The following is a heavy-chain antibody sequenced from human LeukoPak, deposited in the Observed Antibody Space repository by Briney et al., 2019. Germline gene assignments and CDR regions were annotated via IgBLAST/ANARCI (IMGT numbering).Heavy chain of an antibody. Sequence: GGSLRLSCAASGFIFSRYGIDWVRQGPGKGLEWVSFIWNDGSNKYSADSVKGRFSIYRDNSKNTVYLQMNSLRAEDMAVYYCAKGLTIFGVARHAFDTWGQGTMVTVSS. V-gene: IGHV3-30*02. D-gene: IGHD3-3*01. CDR2: IWNDGSNK. CDR1: GFIFSRYG. CDR3: AKGLTIFGVARHAFDT. J-gene: IGHJ3*02.